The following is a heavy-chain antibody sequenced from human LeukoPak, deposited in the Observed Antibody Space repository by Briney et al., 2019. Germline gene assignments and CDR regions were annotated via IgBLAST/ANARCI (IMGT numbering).Heavy chain of an antibody. CDR3: ARRAEYSSGWYPHYYYYGMDV. D-gene: IGHD6-19*01. Sequence: EASVKVSCKASGYTFTSYDINWVRQATGQVLERMGWMNPNSGNTGYAQKFQGRVTMTRNTSISTAYMELSSLRSEDTAVYYCARRAEYSSGWYPHYYYYGMDVWGQGTTVTVSS. J-gene: IGHJ6*02. CDR1: GYTFTSYD. CDR2: MNPNSGNT. V-gene: IGHV1-8*01.